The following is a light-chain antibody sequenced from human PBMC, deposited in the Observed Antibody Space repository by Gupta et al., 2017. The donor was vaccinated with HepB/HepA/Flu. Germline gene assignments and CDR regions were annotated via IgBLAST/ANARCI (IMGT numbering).Light chain of an antibody. CDR3: VLFMGGGIWV. CDR2: NTN. Sequence: QTVVTQEPSVSVSPGGTVTLTCGLSSGSVSTNDYPSWYQHTPGQPPRTLIYNTNTRSSGLPDRFSGSVLRNKAALTITGAQADDESDYYCVLFMGGGIWVFGGGTKLTVL. V-gene: IGLV8-61*01. J-gene: IGLJ3*02. CDR1: SGSVSTNDY.